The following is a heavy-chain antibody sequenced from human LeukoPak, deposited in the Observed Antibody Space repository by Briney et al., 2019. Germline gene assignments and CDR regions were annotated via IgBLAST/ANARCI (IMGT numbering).Heavy chain of an antibody. CDR1: GFTFSSYE. J-gene: IGHJ3*02. V-gene: IGHV3-13*01. Sequence: GGSLRLSCAASGFTFSSYEMHWVRQVAGKGLEWGSAVGIAGDTFYSGSVKGLFTISRENAENSLFLQMNSLRAGDTAVYYCAREGRGSSADAFDIWGQGKMVTVSS. CDR2: VGIAGDT. CDR3: AREGRGSSADAFDI. D-gene: IGHD3-16*01.